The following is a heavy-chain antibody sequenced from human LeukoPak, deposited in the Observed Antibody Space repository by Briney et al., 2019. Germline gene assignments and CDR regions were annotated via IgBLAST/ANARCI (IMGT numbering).Heavy chain of an antibody. CDR1: GFTFSTYA. Sequence: GGSLRLSCAASGFTFSTYAMSWVRQAPGKGLERVSGISGSATYTHYADSVKGRFTISRDNSKNTLYLQMNSLRAEDTAVYYCAKRKEASGTYHYYGMDVWGKGTTVTVSS. J-gene: IGHJ6*04. CDR3: AKRKEASGTYHYYGMDV. D-gene: IGHD6-13*01. V-gene: IGHV3-23*01. CDR2: ISGSATYT.